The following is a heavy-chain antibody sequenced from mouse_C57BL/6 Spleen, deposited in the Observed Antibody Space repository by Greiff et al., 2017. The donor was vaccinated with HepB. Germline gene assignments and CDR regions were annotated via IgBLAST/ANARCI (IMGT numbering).Heavy chain of an antibody. CDR1: GYAFSSSW. V-gene: IGHV1-82*01. D-gene: IGHD2-3*01. J-gene: IGHJ2*01. CDR2: IYPGDGDT. Sequence: VQLQQSGPELVKPGASVKISCKASGYAFSSSWMNWVKQRPGKGLEWIGRIYPGDGDTNYNGKFKGKATLTADKSSSTAYMQLSSRTSEDSAVFYCARSNDGYYGYWGQGTTLTVSS. CDR3: ARSNDGYYGY.